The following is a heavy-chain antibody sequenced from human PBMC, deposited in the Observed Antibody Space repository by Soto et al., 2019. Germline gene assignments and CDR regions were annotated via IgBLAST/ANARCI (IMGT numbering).Heavy chain of an antibody. J-gene: IGHJ6*02. V-gene: IGHV1-8*02. Sequence: GASVKVSCKASGCDFTAYDINWVRQASGQGLEWMGWMNPINGATGSARRFQGRVSMTRNTATGTAYMELTSLRLDDTAVYYCGRGPSPRAPAGGTPYYYAMDVWGQGTTVTVSS. CDR3: GRGPSPRAPAGGTPYYYAMDV. CDR1: GCDFTAYD. D-gene: IGHD6-13*01. CDR2: MNPINGAT.